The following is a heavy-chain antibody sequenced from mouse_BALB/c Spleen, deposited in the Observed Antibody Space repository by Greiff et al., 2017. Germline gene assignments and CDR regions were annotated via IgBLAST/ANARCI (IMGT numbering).Heavy chain of an antibody. CDR3: ARGPSDGYYLAWFAY. V-gene: IGHV1-87*01. CDR1: GYTFTSYW. CDR2: IYPGDGDT. Sequence: QVQLQQSGAELARPGASVKLSCKASGYTFTSYWMQWVKQRPGQGLEWIGAIYPGDGDTRYTQKFKGKATLTADKSSSTAYMQLSSLASEDSAVYYCARGPSDGYYLAWFAYWGQGTLVTVSA. D-gene: IGHD2-3*01. J-gene: IGHJ3*01.